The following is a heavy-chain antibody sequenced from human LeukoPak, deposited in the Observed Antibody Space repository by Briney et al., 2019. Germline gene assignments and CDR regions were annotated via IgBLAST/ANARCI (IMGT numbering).Heavy chain of an antibody. Sequence: PSETLSLTCAVFGGSFSGASWTWIRQPPGKGLGWIGEINHSGSTNYNPSLKSRVTISLDSSKNQFSLRLTSVTAADTAVYYCARRLTITARNDLDSWGQGTLVTVSS. CDR3: ARRLTITARNDLDS. CDR1: GGSFSGAS. D-gene: IGHD1-1*01. CDR2: INHSGST. V-gene: IGHV4-34*01. J-gene: IGHJ4*02.